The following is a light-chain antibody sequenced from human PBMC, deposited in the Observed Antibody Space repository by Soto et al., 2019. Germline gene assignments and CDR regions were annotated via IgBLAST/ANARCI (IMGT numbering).Light chain of an antibody. J-gene: IGKJ1*01. CDR1: QSVRTN. CDR2: GAS. CDR3: QQYNNWRT. Sequence: EIVMTQYPDTLSASPGETVTLSCRASQSVRTNLAWYQHKPGQSPRLLIYGASNRATGFPARFSGSGSGTEFTLTISSLQSEDFAVYYCQQYNNWRTFGQGTKGDIK. V-gene: IGKV3-15*01.